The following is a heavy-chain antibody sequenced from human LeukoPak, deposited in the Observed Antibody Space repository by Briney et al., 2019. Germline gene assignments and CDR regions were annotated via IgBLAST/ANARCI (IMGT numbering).Heavy chain of an antibody. Sequence: GTSVKVFCKASGFTFTSSAVQWVRQARGQRLEWIGWIVVGSGNTNYAQKFQERVTITRDMSTSTAYMELSSLRSEDTAVYYCAAAYYDFWSGYYAPSSYYGMDVWGQGTTVTVSS. CDR3: AAAYYDFWSGYYAPSSYYGMDV. CDR2: IVVGSGNT. V-gene: IGHV1-58*01. CDR1: GFTFTSSA. D-gene: IGHD3-3*01. J-gene: IGHJ6*02.